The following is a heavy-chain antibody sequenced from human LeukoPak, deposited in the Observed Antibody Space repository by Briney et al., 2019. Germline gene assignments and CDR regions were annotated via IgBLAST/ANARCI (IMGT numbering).Heavy chain of an antibody. CDR2: IIPIFGTA. D-gene: IGHD2-2*01. CDR3: ARDYCSSTSCPLYYYYYGMDV. V-gene: IGHV1-69*13. CDR1: GYTFTSYG. Sequence: ASVKVSCKASGYTFTSYGISWVRQAPGQGLEWMGGIIPIFGTANYAQKFQGRVTITADESTSTAYMELSSLRSEDTAVYYCARDYCSSTSCPLYYYYYGMDVWGQGTTVTVSS. J-gene: IGHJ6*02.